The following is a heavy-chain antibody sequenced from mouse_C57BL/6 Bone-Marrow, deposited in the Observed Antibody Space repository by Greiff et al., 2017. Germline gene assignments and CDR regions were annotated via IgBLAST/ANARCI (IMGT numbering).Heavy chain of an antibody. J-gene: IGHJ4*01. V-gene: IGHV3-6*01. Sequence: EVKLMESGPGLVKPSQSLSLTCSVTGYSITSGYYWNWIRQFPGNKLEWMGYISYDGSNNYNPSLKNRISITRDTSKNQFFLKLNSVTTEHTATYYCARIYGSSYYAMDYWGQGTSVTVSS. D-gene: IGHD1-1*01. CDR1: GYSITSGYY. CDR3: ARIYGSSYYAMDY. CDR2: ISYDGSN.